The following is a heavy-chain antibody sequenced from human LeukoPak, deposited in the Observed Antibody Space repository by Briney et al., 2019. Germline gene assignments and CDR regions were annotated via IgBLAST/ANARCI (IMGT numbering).Heavy chain of an antibody. D-gene: IGHD2-2*01. Sequence: SGGSLRLSCAASGFTFNNYAMTWVRQAPGKGLEWVAFIRYDGSNKYYADSVKGRFTISRDNSKNTLYLQMNSLRAEDTAVYYCAKVPQLAYPYYFDYWGQGTLVTVSS. V-gene: IGHV3-30*02. J-gene: IGHJ4*02. CDR2: IRYDGSNK. CDR3: AKVPQLAYPYYFDY. CDR1: GFTFNNYA.